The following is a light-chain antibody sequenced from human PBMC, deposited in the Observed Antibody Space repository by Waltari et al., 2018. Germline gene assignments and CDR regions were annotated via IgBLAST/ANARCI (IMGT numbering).Light chain of an antibody. CDR1: SSHLGNYY. CDR3: ATWDNSLTDVV. Sequence: QSVLTQPPSVSAAPGQKVTISCSGSSSHLGNYYLSWYHQLPGAAPKLLIYDNNKRPSGIPDRFSASKSGTSATLGITGLQIGDEADYYCATWDNSLTDVVFGGGTKLTVL. J-gene: IGLJ2*01. CDR2: DNN. V-gene: IGLV1-51*01.